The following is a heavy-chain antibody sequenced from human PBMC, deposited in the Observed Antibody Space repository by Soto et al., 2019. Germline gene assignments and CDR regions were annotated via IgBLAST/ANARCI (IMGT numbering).Heavy chain of an antibody. CDR3: ARDRRTNYDYYGMDV. Sequence: QVQLVQSGAEVKKPGSSVKVSCKASGDTFRRYSITWVRQAPGQGLEWMGRIKPIVEIPRYAQKFQGRVTITVDKTTTTAHMELTSLRSDDTAVYYCARDRRTNYDYYGMDVWGQGTTVTVTS. CDR1: GDTFRRYS. J-gene: IGHJ6*02. V-gene: IGHV1-69*08. CDR2: IKPIVEIP.